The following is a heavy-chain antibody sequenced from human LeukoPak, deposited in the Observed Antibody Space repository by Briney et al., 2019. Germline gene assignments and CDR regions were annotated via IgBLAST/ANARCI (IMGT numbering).Heavy chain of an antibody. CDR1: GYTFTSYD. CDR3: ARDPTVTALDI. V-gene: IGHV1-8*01. D-gene: IGHD5-12*01. Sequence: ASVKVSCKASGYTFTSYDINWVRQATGQGLEWMGWMNPNSGNTGYAQKFQGRVTMTRNTYIIKAYMELSSLRSEDTAVYYCARDPTVTALDIWGEGTMVTVSS. CDR2: MNPNSGNT. J-gene: IGHJ3*02.